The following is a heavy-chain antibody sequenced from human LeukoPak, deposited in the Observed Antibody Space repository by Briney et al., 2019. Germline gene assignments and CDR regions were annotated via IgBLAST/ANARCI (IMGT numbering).Heavy chain of an antibody. Sequence: GASVKVSCKVSGYTFTSYGISWVRQAPGQGLEWVGWISAYNGNTNYAQKLQGRVTMTTDTSTSTAYMELRSLRSDDTAVYYCAREVRWAAGTSRRKYDYWGQGTLVTVSS. CDR2: ISAYNGNT. CDR3: AREVRWAAGTSRRKYDY. CDR1: GYTFTSYG. V-gene: IGHV1-18*01. D-gene: IGHD6-13*01. J-gene: IGHJ4*02.